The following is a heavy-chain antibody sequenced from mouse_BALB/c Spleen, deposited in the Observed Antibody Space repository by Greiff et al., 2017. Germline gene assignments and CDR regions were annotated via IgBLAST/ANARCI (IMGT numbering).Heavy chain of an antibody. J-gene: IGHJ4*01. V-gene: IGHV2-2*02. CDR2: IWSGGST. CDR3: ARKGSYDGYYAMDY. CDR1: GFSLTSYG. Sequence: VKLQESGPGLVQPSQSLSITCTVSGFSLTSYGVHWVRQSPGKGLEWLGVIWSGGSTDYNAAFISRLSISKDNSKSQVFFKMNSLQANDTAIYYCARKGSYDGYYAMDYWGQGTSVTVSS. D-gene: IGHD2-3*01.